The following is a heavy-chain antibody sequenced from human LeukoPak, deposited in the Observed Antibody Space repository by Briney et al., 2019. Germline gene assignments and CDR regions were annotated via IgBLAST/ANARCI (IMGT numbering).Heavy chain of an antibody. V-gene: IGHV1-2*02. CDR2: INPNTGGT. J-gene: IGHJ5*02. Sequence: ASVKVSCTASGYTFTSYGISWVRQAPGQGLEWMGWINPNTGGTNYAQKFQGRVTMTKDTSTNAAYMELNKLTSDDTAVYYCGRGNKSFDPWGQGTLVTVSS. CDR1: GYTFTSYG. CDR3: GRGNKSFDP.